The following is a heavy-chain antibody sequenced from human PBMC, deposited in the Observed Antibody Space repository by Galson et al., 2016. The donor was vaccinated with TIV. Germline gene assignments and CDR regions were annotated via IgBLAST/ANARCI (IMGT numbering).Heavy chain of an antibody. V-gene: IGHV3-23*01. J-gene: IGHJ4*02. D-gene: IGHD6-19*01. CDR3: GRAFYNNGWFIEY. CDR1: GFTFNNYA. Sequence: SLRLSCAASGFTFNNYAIHWVRQAPGKGLEWVATISYTGTETYYPDSVKGRFTISRDTSKSTVYLQMNSLRAEDTATYYCGRAFYNNGWFIEYWGQGTLVTVSS. CDR2: ISYTGTET.